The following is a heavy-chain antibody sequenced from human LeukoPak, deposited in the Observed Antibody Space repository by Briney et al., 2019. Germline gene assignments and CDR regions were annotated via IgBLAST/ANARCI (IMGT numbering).Heavy chain of an antibody. J-gene: IGHJ4*02. CDR2: MNPDSGNT. V-gene: IGHV1-8*01. CDR3: ARMGPDGGNLGY. D-gene: IGHD4-23*01. CDR1: GYTFTSYD. Sequence: ASVKVSCKASGYTFTSYDINWVRQATGQGLEWMGWMNPDSGNTGYAQKFQGRVTMTRNTSISTAYMELSSLRSEDTAVYYCARMGPDGGNLGYWGQGTLVTVTS.